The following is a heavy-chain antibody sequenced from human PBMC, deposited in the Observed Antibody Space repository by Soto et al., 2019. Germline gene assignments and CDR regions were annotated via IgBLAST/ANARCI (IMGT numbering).Heavy chain of an antibody. D-gene: IGHD3-22*01. CDR3: ARGGTNHYYHSNSDYYYYGMDV. CDR2: IYHSGST. Sequence: SETLSLTCAVSGGSISIGGYSLSWIRQPPGKGLEWIGYIYHSGSTYYNPSLKSRVTISVDRSKNQFSLKLSSVTAADTAVYYCARGGTNHYYHSNSDYYYYGMDVWGQGNTVTVSS. V-gene: IGHV4-30-2*01. J-gene: IGHJ6*02. CDR1: GGSISIGGYS.